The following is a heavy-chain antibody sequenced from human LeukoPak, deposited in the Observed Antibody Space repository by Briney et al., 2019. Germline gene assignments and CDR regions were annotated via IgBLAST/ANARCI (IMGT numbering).Heavy chain of an antibody. D-gene: IGHD3-22*01. V-gene: IGHV3-7*01. Sequence: PGGSLRLSCAASGFTFSSYWMSWVRQAPGKGLEWVANIKQDGSEKYYVDSVKGRFTISRDNAKNSLYLQMNSLRAEDTAVYYCARGAGVVITQRRNWFDPWGQGTLVTVSS. CDR2: IKQDGSEK. CDR1: GFTFSSYW. CDR3: ARGAGVVITQRRNWFDP. J-gene: IGHJ5*02.